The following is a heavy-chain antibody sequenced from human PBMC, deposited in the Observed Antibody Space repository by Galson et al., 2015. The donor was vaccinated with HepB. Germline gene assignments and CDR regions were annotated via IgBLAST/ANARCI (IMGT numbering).Heavy chain of an antibody. J-gene: IGHJ4*02. D-gene: IGHD5-24*01. CDR1: GFTFSSYG. V-gene: IGHV3-33*08. CDR3: GRDHWRGMATQADN. CDR2: IWYDGSNK. Sequence: SLRLSCAASGFTFSSYGMHWVRQAPGKGLEWVAVIWYDGSNKYYADSVKGRFTISRDNSKNTLYLQMNSLRAEDTAVYYCGRDHWRGMATQADNWGQGTLVTVSS.